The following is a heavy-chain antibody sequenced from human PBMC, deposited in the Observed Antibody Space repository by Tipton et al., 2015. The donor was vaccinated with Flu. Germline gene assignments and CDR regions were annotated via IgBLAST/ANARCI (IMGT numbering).Heavy chain of an antibody. Sequence: SLRLSCVASGFTFSSYWMSWVRLAPGKGLEWVANMNQDGSEINYVDAVKGRFTISRDNAKNSLYLQMNSLRAEDTAVYYCARDRGYSCFDYWGQGNLVTVSA. CDR2: MNQDGSEI. D-gene: IGHD5-12*01. V-gene: IGHV3-7*01. CDR3: ARDRGYSCFDY. CDR1: GFTFSSYW. J-gene: IGHJ4*02.